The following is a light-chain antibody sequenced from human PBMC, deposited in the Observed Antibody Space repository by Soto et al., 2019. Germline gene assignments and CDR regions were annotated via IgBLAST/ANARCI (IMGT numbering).Light chain of an antibody. V-gene: IGLV1-44*01. CDR2: SHD. CDR1: SSNIGRNA. Sequence: QSVLTQPPSASGTPGQRVTIYCSGSSSNIGRNAVNWYQQVPGTAPKLLIYSHDQRPSGVPDRFSGSKSGTSASLANSGLQSEDEANYYCIAWDDSLKGPGFGGGTKLTVL. CDR3: IAWDDSLKGPG. J-gene: IGLJ3*02.